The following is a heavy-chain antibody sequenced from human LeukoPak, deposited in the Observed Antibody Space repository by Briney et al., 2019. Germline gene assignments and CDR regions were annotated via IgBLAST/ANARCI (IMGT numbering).Heavy chain of an antibody. CDR1: GGSVSSGTYY. CDR2: IYYSGST. V-gene: IGHV4-61*01. CDR3: ARDRVRGNANPYFDY. Sequence: TETLSLTCTVSGGSVSSGTYYWSWIRQPPGKGLEWIGYIYYSGSTNYNPSLKSRVTISIDTSKNQFSLKLSSVTAADTAVYYCARDRVRGNANPYFDYWGQGTLVTVSS. J-gene: IGHJ4*02. D-gene: IGHD1-1*01.